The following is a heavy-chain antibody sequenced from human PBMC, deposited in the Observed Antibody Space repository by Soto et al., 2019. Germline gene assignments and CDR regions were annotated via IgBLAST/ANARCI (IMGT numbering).Heavy chain of an antibody. CDR3: ARILPGDTTDY. CDR2: IDWDDTK. Sequence: SGPTLVNPTPTLTLTCTFSGFSLSANRMRVSWIRQPPGKALEWLARIDWDDTKFYSMSLKTRLAISKDTSKNQVVLTMTNVAPVDTATYYCARILPGDTTDYWGQGTLVTVSS. V-gene: IGHV2-70*04. CDR1: GFSLSANRMR. D-gene: IGHD2-21*02. J-gene: IGHJ4*02.